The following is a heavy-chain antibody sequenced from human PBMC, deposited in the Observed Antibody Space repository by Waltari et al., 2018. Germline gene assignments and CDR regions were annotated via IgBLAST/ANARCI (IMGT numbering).Heavy chain of an antibody. Sequence: EVQLVESGGGLVKPGGSLRLSCAASGFTFSSYSMNWVRQAPGKGVEWVSSISSSSSYIYYADSVKGRFTISRDNAKNSLYLQMNSLRAEDTAVYYCARTVTPNDAFDIWGQGTMVTVSS. CDR1: GFTFSSYS. V-gene: IGHV3-21*01. CDR2: ISSSSSYI. J-gene: IGHJ3*02. CDR3: ARTVTPNDAFDI. D-gene: IGHD4-17*01.